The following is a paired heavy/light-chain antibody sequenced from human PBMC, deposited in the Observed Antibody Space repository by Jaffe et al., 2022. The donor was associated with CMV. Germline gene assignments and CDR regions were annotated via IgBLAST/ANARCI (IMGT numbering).Heavy chain of an antibody. D-gene: IGHD5-18*01. Sequence: EVQLVESGGGLVQPGGSLRLSCAASGFSFSSYEMNWVRQVPGKGLEWVSYISSTGSPIYYADSVKGRFTVSRDNARNSLYLQMNSLRAEDTALYYCARAGGGYSYGYSDYWGQGTLVTVSS. CDR3: ARAGGGYSYGYSDY. V-gene: IGHV3-48*03. J-gene: IGHJ4*02. CDR1: GFSFSSYE. CDR2: ISSTGSPI.
Light chain of an antibody. CDR1: ALPKKY. Sequence: SYELTQPPSVSVSPGQTARITCSGDALPKKYAYWYQQKSGQAPVLVIYEDNKRPSGIPERFSGSSSGTVATLTISGAQVEDEGDYYCFSTDSSGYERVFGGGTKLTVL. J-gene: IGLJ3*02. CDR2: EDN. V-gene: IGLV3-10*01. CDR3: FSTDSSGYERV.